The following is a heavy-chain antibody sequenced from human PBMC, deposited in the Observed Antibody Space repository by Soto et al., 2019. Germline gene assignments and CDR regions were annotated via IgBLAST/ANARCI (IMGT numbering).Heavy chain of an antibody. CDR3: AREKSIASAGYFDY. V-gene: IGHV1-18*01. CDR1: GYIFTSYS. J-gene: IGHJ4*02. D-gene: IGHD6-13*01. CDR2: ISSYNGNT. Sequence: QVQLVQSGAEVKKPGASVKVSCKASGYIFTSYSISWVRQAPGQGLEWMGGISSYNGNTNYAQKLLGRVTMTTDTSTTTAYMELRSLRSDDTAVYYCAREKSIASAGYFDYWGQGTLVTVSS.